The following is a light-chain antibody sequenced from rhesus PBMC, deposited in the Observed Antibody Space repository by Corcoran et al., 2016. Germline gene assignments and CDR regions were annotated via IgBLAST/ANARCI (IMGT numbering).Light chain of an antibody. Sequence: DIQMTQSTSSLSASVGDRVTITCRASQGISSYLAWYQQNPGKAPKPLIYYSSNLESGVPSRFSGSGSGTECTLNINSLQPEDFATYYCQQYNSDPFTFGPGTKLDIK. CDR3: QQYNSDPFT. CDR1: QGISSY. V-gene: IGKV1-37*01. J-gene: IGKJ3*01. CDR2: YSS.